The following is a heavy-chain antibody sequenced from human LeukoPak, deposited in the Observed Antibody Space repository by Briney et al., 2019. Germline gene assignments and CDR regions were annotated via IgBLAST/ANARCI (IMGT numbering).Heavy chain of an antibody. CDR2: ISSSSSYI. V-gene: IGHV3-21*01. J-gene: IGHJ3*02. Sequence: GGSLRLSCAASGFTFSSYSMNWVRQAPGKGLEWVSSISSSSSYIYYADSVKGRFTISRDNAKNSLYLQMNSLRAEDTAVYYCASPKNLQTDPTHFSHDAFDIWGQGTMVTVSS. CDR3: ASPKNLQTDPTHFSHDAFDI. CDR1: GFTFSSYS. D-gene: IGHD2-21*02.